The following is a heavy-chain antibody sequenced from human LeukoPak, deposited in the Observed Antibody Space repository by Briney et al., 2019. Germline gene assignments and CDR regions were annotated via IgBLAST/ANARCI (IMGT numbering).Heavy chain of an antibody. V-gene: IGHV4-30-4*01. CDR1: GGSISSGDYY. Sequence: SQTLSLTCTVSGGSISSGDYYWSWIRQPPGKGLEWIGYIYYSGSTYYNPSLKSRVTISVDTSKNQFSLKLSSVTAADTAVYCCARDHGFLEWLLLPPTEWGQGTLVTVSS. CDR3: ARDHGFLEWLLLPPTE. CDR2: IYYSGST. J-gene: IGHJ4*02. D-gene: IGHD3-3*01.